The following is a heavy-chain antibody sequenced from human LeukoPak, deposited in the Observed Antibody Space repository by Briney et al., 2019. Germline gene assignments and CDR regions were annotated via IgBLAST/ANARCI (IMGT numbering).Heavy chain of an antibody. CDR2: ISYDGSNK. Sequence: GRSLRLSCAASGFTFSSYAMHWVRQAPGKGLEWVAVISYDGSNKYYADSVKGRFTISRDNSKNTLYLQMNSLSAEDTAVYYCARDLVDYYDSSGLDYWGQGTLVTVSS. CDR3: ARDLVDYYDSSGLDY. V-gene: IGHV3-30*04. CDR1: GFTFSSYA. J-gene: IGHJ4*02. D-gene: IGHD3-22*01.